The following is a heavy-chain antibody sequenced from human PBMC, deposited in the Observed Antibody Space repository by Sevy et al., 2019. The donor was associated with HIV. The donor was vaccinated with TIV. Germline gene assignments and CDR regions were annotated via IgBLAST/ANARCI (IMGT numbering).Heavy chain of an antibody. Sequence: GASLRLSCAASGFTFNNYAMNWVRQAPGKGLEWVSTISGSGGSTAHADSVKGRFTISRDNSKNTLYLQMNSLRAEDTDVYYCTKDGFKGDYYWGPGTRVTVSS. D-gene: IGHD2-21*02. V-gene: IGHV3-23*01. CDR3: TKDGFKGDYY. CDR1: GFTFNNYA. J-gene: IGHJ4*02. CDR2: ISGSGGST.